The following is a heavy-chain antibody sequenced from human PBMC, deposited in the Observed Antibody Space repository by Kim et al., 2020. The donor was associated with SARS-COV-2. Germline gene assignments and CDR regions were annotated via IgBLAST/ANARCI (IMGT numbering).Heavy chain of an antibody. CDR1: GFTFSSYA. D-gene: IGHD3-22*01. V-gene: IGHV3-23*01. CDR3: AKGSDYYDALGYFDY. J-gene: IGHJ4*02. Sequence: GGSLRLSCAASGFTFSSYAMSWVRQAPGKGLEWVSAISGSGGSTYYADSVKGRFTISRDNSKNTLYLQMNSLRAEDTAVYYCAKGSDYYDALGYFDYWGQGTLVTVSS. CDR2: ISGSGGST.